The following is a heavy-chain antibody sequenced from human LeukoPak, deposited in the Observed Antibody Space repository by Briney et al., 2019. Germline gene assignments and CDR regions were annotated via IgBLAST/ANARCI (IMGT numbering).Heavy chain of an antibody. J-gene: IGHJ4*02. V-gene: IGHV1-18*01. Sequence: ASVKVSCKASGYTFTSYGISWVRQATGQGLEWMGWISAYNGNTNYAQKLQGRVTMTTDTSTSTAYMELRSLRSDDTAVYYCARSRAVVTHFDYWGQGTLVTVSS. CDR1: GYTFTSYG. CDR3: ARSRAVVTHFDY. CDR2: ISAYNGNT. D-gene: IGHD4-23*01.